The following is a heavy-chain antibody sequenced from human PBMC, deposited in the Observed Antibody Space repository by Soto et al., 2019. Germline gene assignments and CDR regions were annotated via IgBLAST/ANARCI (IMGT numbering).Heavy chain of an antibody. J-gene: IGHJ5*02. CDR2: IYYSGST. D-gene: IGHD6-13*01. CDR3: ARLGPPYSSSWVPIWFDP. Sequence: QLQLQESGPGLVKPSETLSLTCTVSGGSISSSSYYWGWIRQPPGKGLEWIGSIYYSGSTYYNPSLKSRVTISVDTSKNQFSLKLSSVTAADTAVYYCARLGPPYSSSWVPIWFDPWGQGTLVTVSS. CDR1: GGSISSSSYY. V-gene: IGHV4-39*01.